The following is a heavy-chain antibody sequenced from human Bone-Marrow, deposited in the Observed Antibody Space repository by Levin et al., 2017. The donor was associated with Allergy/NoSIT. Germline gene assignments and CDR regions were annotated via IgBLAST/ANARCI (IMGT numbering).Heavy chain of an antibody. Sequence: ASVKVSCKASGYTFTSYYMHWVRQAPGQGLEWMGIINPSGGSTSYAQKFQGRVTMTRDTSTSTVYMELSSLRSEDTAVYYCAREDITMVRGVMEVAFDPWGQGTLVTVSS. CDR2: INPSGGST. CDR1: GYTFTSYY. CDR3: AREDITMVRGVMEVAFDP. V-gene: IGHV1-46*03. D-gene: IGHD3-10*01. J-gene: IGHJ5*02.